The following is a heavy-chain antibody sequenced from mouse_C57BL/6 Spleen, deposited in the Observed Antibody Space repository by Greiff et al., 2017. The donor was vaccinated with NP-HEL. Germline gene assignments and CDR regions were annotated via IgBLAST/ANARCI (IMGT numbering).Heavy chain of an antibody. Sequence: EVKLQESGKGLVKPGGSLKLSCAASGFTFSSYAMSWVRQTPEKRLEWVAYISSGGDYIYYADTVKGRFTISRDNARNTLYLQMSSLKSEDTAMYYCTRDPDYDEGWFAYWGQGTLVTVSA. J-gene: IGHJ3*01. CDR2: ISSGGDYI. CDR1: GFTFSSYA. CDR3: TRDPDYDEGWFAY. V-gene: IGHV5-9-1*02. D-gene: IGHD2-4*01.